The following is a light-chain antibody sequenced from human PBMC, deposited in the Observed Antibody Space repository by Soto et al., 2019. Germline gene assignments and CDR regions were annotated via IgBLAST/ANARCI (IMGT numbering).Light chain of an antibody. Sequence: QSVLTQPPSVSGAPGQRVTISCTGSGSNIGAGYGAHWYQQFPGTAPKLLISDNNNRPSGVPDRFSGSKSGTSASLAITGLQAEDEADYYCQSYDSSLNDWVFGGGTKLTVL. CDR1: GSNIGAGYG. J-gene: IGLJ3*02. CDR2: DNN. V-gene: IGLV1-40*01. CDR3: QSYDSSLNDWV.